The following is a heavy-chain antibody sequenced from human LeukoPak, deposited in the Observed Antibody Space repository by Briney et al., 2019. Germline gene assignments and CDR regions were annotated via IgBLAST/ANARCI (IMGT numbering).Heavy chain of an antibody. J-gene: IGHJ6*02. CDR2: IKQDGSEK. CDR1: GFSYNTYW. Sequence: PGGSLRLSCVASGFSYNTYWMSWVRQAPGKGLEWVANIKQDGSEKYYVDSVKGRFTISRDNAKNSLYLQMNSLRAEDTAVYYCARVRYGYVPYVMDVWGQGTTVTVSS. V-gene: IGHV3-7*03. CDR3: ARVRYGYVPYVMDV. D-gene: IGHD5-18*01.